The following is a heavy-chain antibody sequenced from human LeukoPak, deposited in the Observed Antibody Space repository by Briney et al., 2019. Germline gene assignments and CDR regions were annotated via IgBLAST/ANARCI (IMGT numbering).Heavy chain of an antibody. J-gene: IGHJ3*02. V-gene: IGHV4-4*07. Sequence: SETLSLTCTVSGGSISSYYWSWIRQPAGKGLEWIGRIYTSGSTNYNSSPKSRVTMSVDTSKNQFSLKLSSVTAADTAVYYCARDIWFGELYAFDIWGQGTMVTVSS. CDR3: ARDIWFGELYAFDI. D-gene: IGHD3-10*01. CDR2: IYTSGST. CDR1: GGSISSYY.